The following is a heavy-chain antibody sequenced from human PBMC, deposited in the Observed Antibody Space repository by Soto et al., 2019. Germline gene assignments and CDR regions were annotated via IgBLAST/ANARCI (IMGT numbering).Heavy chain of an antibody. CDR1: GVTVSSDAYY. D-gene: IGHD3-16*02. J-gene: IGHJ4*02. Sequence: SETLSLTCTVSGVTVSSDAYYWTWIRQHPGKGLEWIGNIYHTGSTYYSPSLKGRVDISLDTSRNQFFLRLSSATAADTAVYYCARYRFSGNKWSKFDYWGQGTLVTVSS. CDR3: ARYRFSGNKWSKFDY. CDR2: IYHTGST. V-gene: IGHV4-31*03.